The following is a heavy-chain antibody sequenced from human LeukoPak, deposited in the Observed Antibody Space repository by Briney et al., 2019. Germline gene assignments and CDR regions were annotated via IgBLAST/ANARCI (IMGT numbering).Heavy chain of an antibody. J-gene: IGHJ4*02. CDR3: ARSSSSRDSDFDY. D-gene: IGHD6-19*01. V-gene: IGHV1-2*02. CDR2: INPNSGGT. Sequence: ASVKVSCKASGYTFTAYYMHWVRQAPGQGLEWMGWINPNSGGTNYAQKFQGRVTMTRDTSIRTVHMELSSLKSDDTAVYYCARSSSSRDSDFDYWGQGTLVTVSS. CDR1: GYTFTAYY.